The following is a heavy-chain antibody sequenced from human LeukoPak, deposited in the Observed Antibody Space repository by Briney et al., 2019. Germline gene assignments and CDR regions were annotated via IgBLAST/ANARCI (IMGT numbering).Heavy chain of an antibody. V-gene: IGHV4-59*01. Sequence: SETLSLTCTVSGGSISSYYWSWIRQPPGKGLECIGYIYYSGSTNYNPSLKSRVTISVDTSKNQFSLKLSSVTAADTAVYYCARESHYDILTLDIWGQGTMVTVSS. CDR2: IYYSGST. CDR3: ARESHYDILTLDI. J-gene: IGHJ3*02. CDR1: GGSISSYY. D-gene: IGHD3-9*01.